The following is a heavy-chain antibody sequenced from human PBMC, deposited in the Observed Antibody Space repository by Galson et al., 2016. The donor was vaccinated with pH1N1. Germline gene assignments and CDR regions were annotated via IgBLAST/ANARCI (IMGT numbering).Heavy chain of an antibody. J-gene: IGHJ4*02. CDR1: GITFSNYA. V-gene: IGHV4-39*07. CDR2: IYSSGST. CDR3: AREDCSSGPCPLDS. D-gene: IGHD2-15*01. Sequence: LRLSCAASGITFSNYAVSWVRQAPGKGLEWIGTIYSSGSTYDNPSLKSRVTISVDTSKNQFSLKLSSVTAADTAVYYCAREDCSSGPCPLDSWGQGTLVIVSS.